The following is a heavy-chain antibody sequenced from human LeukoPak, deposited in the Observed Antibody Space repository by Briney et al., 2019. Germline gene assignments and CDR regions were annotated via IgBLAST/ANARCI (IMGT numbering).Heavy chain of an antibody. J-gene: IGHJ4*02. V-gene: IGHV3-23*01. CDR2: ISGSGGST. D-gene: IGHD3-22*01. CDR1: GFTFSSYA. CDR3: AKSGPAVKYYYDSSGEYNDY. Sequence: PGGSLRPSCAASGFTFSSYAMSWVRQAPGKGLEWVSAISGSGGSTYYADSVKGRFTISRDNSKNTLYLQMNSLRAEDTAVYYCAKSGPAVKYYYDSSGEYNDYWGQGTLVTVSS.